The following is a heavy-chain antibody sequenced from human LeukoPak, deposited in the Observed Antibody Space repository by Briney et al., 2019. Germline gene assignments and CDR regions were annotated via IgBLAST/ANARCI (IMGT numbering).Heavy chain of an antibody. D-gene: IGHD3-3*01. CDR1: GGSISSGDYY. Sequence: SQTLSLTCTVSGGSISSGDYYWSWIRQPPGKGLEWIGYIYYSGSTNYNPSLKSRVTISVDTSKNQFSLKLSSVTAADTAVYYCARSHPAITIFGVVTSPPYFDYWGQGTLVTVSS. J-gene: IGHJ4*02. V-gene: IGHV4-61*08. CDR2: IYYSGST. CDR3: ARSHPAITIFGVVTSPPYFDY.